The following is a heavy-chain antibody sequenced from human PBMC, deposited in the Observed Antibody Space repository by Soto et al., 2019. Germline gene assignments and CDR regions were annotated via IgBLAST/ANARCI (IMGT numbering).Heavy chain of an antibody. CDR1: GFTFSSYA. CDR3: ARVGRLHYFDY. V-gene: IGHV3-30-3*01. J-gene: IGHJ4*02. CDR2: ISYDGSNK. D-gene: IGHD4-17*01. Sequence: QVQLVESGGGVVQPGRSLRLSCAASGFTFSSYAMHWVCQAPGKGLEWVAVISYDGSNKYYADSVKGRFTISRDNSKNTLFLQMNSLRAEDTAVYYCARVGRLHYFDYWGQGTLVTVSS.